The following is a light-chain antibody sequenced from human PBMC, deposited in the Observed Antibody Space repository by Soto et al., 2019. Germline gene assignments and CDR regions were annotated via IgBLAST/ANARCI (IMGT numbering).Light chain of an antibody. V-gene: IGLV2-14*01. J-gene: IGLJ1*01. CDR3: SSKRDSSTLCV. CDR2: EVT. Sequence: QSVLTQPASVSGSPGQSITISCTGTSSDVGAYNYVSWYQHHPGKVPKLFIYEVTNRPSGVSDRFSGSKSGNTASLTISGLQAEDEADYYCSSKRDSSTLCVFGTGTKLTVL. CDR1: SSDVGAYNY.